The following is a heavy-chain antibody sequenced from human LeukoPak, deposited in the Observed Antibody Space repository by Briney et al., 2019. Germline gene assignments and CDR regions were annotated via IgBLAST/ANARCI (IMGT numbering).Heavy chain of an antibody. D-gene: IGHD3-16*01. V-gene: IGHV3-30*02. CDR3: AKDGGWMDPSVLYWYFDL. Sequence: GGSLRLSCAASGFSFNTYGMYWVRQAPGKGLEWVAFIRYDGSDKYYADSVKGRFTISRDNSKNTLFLQMNGLRAEDTAVYYCAKDGGWMDPSVLYWYFDLWGRGTLVTVSS. CDR2: IRYDGSDK. CDR1: GFSFNTYG. J-gene: IGHJ2*01.